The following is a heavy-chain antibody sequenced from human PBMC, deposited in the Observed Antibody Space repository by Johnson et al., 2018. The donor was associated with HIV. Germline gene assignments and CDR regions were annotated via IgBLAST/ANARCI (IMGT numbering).Heavy chain of an antibody. Sequence: QVQLVESGGGVVQPGRSLRLSCAASGFTFSSYAMHWVRQAPGKGLEWVAVISSDGSNEYYADSVKGRFTISRDNSKNTLYLQMNSLGAEDTAVYYCARGLTGTRRDAFDIWGQGTMVTVSS. V-gene: IGHV3-30*04. D-gene: IGHD1-7*01. CDR2: ISSDGSNE. CDR1: GFTFSSYA. J-gene: IGHJ3*02. CDR3: ARGLTGTRRDAFDI.